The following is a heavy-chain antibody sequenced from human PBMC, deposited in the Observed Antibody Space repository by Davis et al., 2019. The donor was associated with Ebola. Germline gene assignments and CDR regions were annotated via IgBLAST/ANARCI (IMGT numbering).Heavy chain of an antibody. CDR3: AIAAGYSAPFDP. Sequence: SQTLSLTCAVYGGSFSGYYWSWIRQPPGKGLEWIGEINHSGSTNYNPSLKSRVTMSVDTSKNQFSLKLSSVTAADTAVYYCAIAAGYSAPFDPWGQGTLVTVSS. CDR1: GGSFSGYY. CDR2: INHSGST. D-gene: IGHD2-15*01. V-gene: IGHV4-34*01. J-gene: IGHJ5*02.